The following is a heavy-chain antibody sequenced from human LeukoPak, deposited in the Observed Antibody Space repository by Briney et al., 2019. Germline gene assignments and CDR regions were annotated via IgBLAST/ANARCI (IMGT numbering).Heavy chain of an antibody. CDR1: GGSLSGYY. CDR2: INHSGST. J-gene: IGHJ4*02. D-gene: IGHD3-10*01. CDR3: ARRRYYYGSGSYAADY. V-gene: IGHV4-34*01. Sequence: SETLSLTCAVYGGSLSGYYWSGIHQPPGKGLEWIGEINHSGSTNYNPSLKSRVTISVDTSKNQFSLKLSSVTAADTAVYYCARRRYYYGSGSYAADYWGQGTLVTVSS.